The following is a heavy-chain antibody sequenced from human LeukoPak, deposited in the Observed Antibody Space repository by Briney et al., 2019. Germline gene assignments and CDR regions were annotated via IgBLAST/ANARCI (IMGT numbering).Heavy chain of an antibody. Sequence: ASVKVSCKASGYTFTSYGISWVRQAPGQGLEWMGWISAYNGNTNYAQKLQGRVTMTTDTSTSTDMELRSLGSDDTAVYYCARVLRYFDWLLAYWGQGTLVTVSS. CDR2: ISAYNGNT. CDR3: ARVLRYFDWLLAY. CDR1: GYTFTSYG. V-gene: IGHV1-18*01. J-gene: IGHJ4*02. D-gene: IGHD3-9*01.